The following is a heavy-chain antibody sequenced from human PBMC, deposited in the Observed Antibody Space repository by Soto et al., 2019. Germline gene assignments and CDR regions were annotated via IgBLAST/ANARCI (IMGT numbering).Heavy chain of an antibody. V-gene: IGHV3-23*01. D-gene: IGHD7-27*01. CDR3: AKDLDYLGQNWFDP. Sequence: GGSLRLSCAASGFTFSSYAMSWVRQAPGKGLEWVSAISGSGGSTYCADSMKGRFTISRDNSKNTLYLQMNSLRAEDTAVYYCAKDLDYLGQNWFDPWGQGTLVTVSS. CDR1: GFTFSSYA. J-gene: IGHJ5*02. CDR2: ISGSGGST.